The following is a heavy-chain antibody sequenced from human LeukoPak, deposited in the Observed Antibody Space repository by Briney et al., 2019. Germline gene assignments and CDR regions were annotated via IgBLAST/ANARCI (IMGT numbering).Heavy chain of an antibody. CDR2: IKQDGSEK. D-gene: IGHD2-15*01. CDR1: GFTFSSYW. CDR3: ARDGEWWSRGSDAFDI. J-gene: IGHJ3*02. V-gene: IGHV3-7*03. Sequence: GGSLRLSCAASGFTFSSYWMSWVRQAPGKGLEWVANIKQDGSEKYYVDSVKGRFTISRDNAKNSLYLQMNSLRAEDTAVCYCARDGEWWSRGSDAFDIWGQGTMVTVSS.